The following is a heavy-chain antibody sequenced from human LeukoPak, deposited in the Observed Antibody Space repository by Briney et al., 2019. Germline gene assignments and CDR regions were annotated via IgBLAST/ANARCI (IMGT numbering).Heavy chain of an antibody. Sequence: ASVKVSCKASGYTFTGYYMRWVRQAPGQGLEWMGWINPNSGGTNYAQKFQGRVTMTRDTSISTAYMELSRLRSDDTAVYYCARDRGSGWFGELSPFDYWGQGTLVTVSS. J-gene: IGHJ4*02. CDR2: INPNSGGT. V-gene: IGHV1-2*02. D-gene: IGHD3-10*01. CDR1: GYTFTGYY. CDR3: ARDRGSGWFGELSPFDY.